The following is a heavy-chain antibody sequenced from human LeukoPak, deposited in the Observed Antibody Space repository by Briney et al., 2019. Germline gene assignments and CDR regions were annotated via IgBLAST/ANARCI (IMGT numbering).Heavy chain of an antibody. V-gene: IGHV4-59*01. J-gene: IGHJ4*02. CDR2: IYHSGST. D-gene: IGHD3-22*01. CDR3: ARIHYYDSSGYYSSPVDY. CDR1: GGSISTYY. Sequence: SETLSLTCTVSGGSISTYYWSWIRQPPGKGLEWIGYIYHSGSTNYNPSRKSRVTISVDTSKNQFSLKLSSVTGADTAVYYCARIHYYDSSGYYSSPVDYWGQGTLVTVSS.